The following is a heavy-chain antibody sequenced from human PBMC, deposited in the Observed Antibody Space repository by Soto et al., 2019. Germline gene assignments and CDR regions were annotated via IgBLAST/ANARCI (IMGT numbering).Heavy chain of an antibody. D-gene: IGHD5-12*01. Sequence: GGSLRLSCTASGFTFSDYFMSWIRQAPGKGLEWVSYINSVSSFTSYADSVQGRFTISRDNAKKSLFLQMDGLRAEDTAVYYCAREGHTTIATYYYGLGVWGQGTTVTPSA. CDR1: GFTFSDYF. J-gene: IGHJ6*01. V-gene: IGHV3-11*06. CDR3: AREGHTTIATYYYGLGV. CDR2: INSVSSFT.